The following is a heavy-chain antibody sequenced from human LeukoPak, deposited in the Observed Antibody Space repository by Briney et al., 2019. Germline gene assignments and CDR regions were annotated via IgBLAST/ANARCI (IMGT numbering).Heavy chain of an antibody. J-gene: IGHJ4*02. V-gene: IGHV4-59*01. CDR3: ARERVGALSDS. CDR2: IDDSGNT. D-gene: IGHD1-26*01. Sequence: SETLSLTCTVSGGSISRYYWSWIRRPPGKGLEWIGYIDDSGNTNYNPSLKSRVTISVDTSKNQFSLKLSSVTAADTAVYYCARERVGALSDSWGQGTLVTVSS. CDR1: GGSISRYY.